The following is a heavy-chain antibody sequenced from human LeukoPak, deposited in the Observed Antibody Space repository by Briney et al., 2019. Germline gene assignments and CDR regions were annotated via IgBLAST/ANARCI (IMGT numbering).Heavy chain of an antibody. J-gene: IGHJ4*02. CDR1: GFTFSRYS. Sequence: GGSLRLSCAASGFTFSRYSMNWVRQAPGKGMEWVSYISSSSSTIYYADSVKGRFTISRDTAKNSLYLQMNSLRAEDTTVYYCARDLSPGDYWGQGTLVTVSS. D-gene: IGHD3-10*01. CDR3: ARDLSPGDY. V-gene: IGHV3-48*01. CDR2: ISSSSSTI.